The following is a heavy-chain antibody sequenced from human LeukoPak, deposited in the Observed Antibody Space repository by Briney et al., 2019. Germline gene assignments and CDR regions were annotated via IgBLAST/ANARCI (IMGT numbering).Heavy chain of an antibody. J-gene: IGHJ4*02. CDR3: ARDGVVDIVVVPAAMFDY. V-gene: IGHV3-30-3*01. Sequence: GRSLRLSCAASGFTFSSYAMHWVRQAPGKGLEGVAVISYDGSSKYYADSVKGRFTIPRDNSKNTLYLQMNSLRAEDTAVYYCARDGVVDIVVVPAAMFDYWGQGTLVTVSS. CDR1: GFTFSSYA. D-gene: IGHD2-2*01. CDR2: ISYDGSSK.